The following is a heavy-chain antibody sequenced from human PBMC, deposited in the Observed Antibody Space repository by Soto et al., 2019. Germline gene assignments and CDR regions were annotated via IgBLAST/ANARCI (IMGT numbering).Heavy chain of an antibody. D-gene: IGHD2-2*01. J-gene: IGHJ6*02. CDR3: AREWGGIVVGPAAHAEGGMDV. V-gene: IGHV3-48*01. CDR2: ISSSSSTI. Sequence: EVQLVESGGGLVQPGGSLRLSCAASGFTFSSYSMNWVRQAPGKGLEWVSYISSSSSTIYYADSVKGRFTISRDNAKNALYLEMNTLRAEDTVVYYWAREWGGIVVGPAAHAEGGMDVWGQGTTVTVSS. CDR1: GFTFSSYS.